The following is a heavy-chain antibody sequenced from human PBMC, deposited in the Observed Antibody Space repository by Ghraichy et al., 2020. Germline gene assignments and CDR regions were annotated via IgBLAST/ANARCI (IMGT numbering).Heavy chain of an antibody. J-gene: IGHJ6*02. CDR3: ARTKTRRSGGYYYYGMDV. V-gene: IGHV1-8*01. CDR2: MNPNSGNT. CDR1: GYTFTSYD. Sequence: ASVKVSCKASGYTFTSYDINWVRQATGQGLEWMGWMNPNSGNTGYAQKFQGRVTMTRNTSISTAYMELSSLRSEDTAVYYCARTKTRRSGGYYYYGMDVWGQGTTVTVSS. D-gene: IGHD4-23*01.